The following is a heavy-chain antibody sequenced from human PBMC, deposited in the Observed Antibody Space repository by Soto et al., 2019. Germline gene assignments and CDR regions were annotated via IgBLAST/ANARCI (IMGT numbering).Heavy chain of an antibody. CDR3: ARGAEDIVVVPAAWRAFDI. Sequence: GASVKVSCKASGYTFTGYYMHWVRQAPGQGLEWMGWINPNSGGTNYAQKFQGWVTMTRDTSISTAYMELSRLRSDDTAVYYCARGAEDIVVVPAAWRAFDIWGQGTMVTVSS. V-gene: IGHV1-2*04. CDR2: INPNSGGT. CDR1: GYTFTGYY. D-gene: IGHD2-2*01. J-gene: IGHJ3*02.